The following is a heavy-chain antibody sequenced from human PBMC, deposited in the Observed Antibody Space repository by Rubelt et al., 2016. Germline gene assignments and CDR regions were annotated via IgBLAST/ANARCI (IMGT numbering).Heavy chain of an antibody. CDR1: G. D-gene: IGHD6-19*01. Sequence: GISWVRQAPGQGLEWMGWISAYNGNTNYAQRLQGRVTMTTDTSTSTAYMELRSLRSDDTAVYYCARDQIAVAGTGDYYYYGMDVWGQGTTVTVSS. CDR2: ISAYNGNT. J-gene: IGHJ6*02. CDR3: ARDQIAVAGTGDYYYYGMDV. V-gene: IGHV1-18*01.